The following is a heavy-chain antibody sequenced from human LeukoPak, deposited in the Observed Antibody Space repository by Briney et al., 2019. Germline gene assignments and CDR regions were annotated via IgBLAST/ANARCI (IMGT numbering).Heavy chain of an antibody. CDR3: ARDRHLGQLTPFDI. CDR1: GGSISSSNW. D-gene: IGHD5-18*01. Sequence: SETLSLTCAVSGGSISSSNWWSWVRQPPGKGLEWIGEIYHSGSTNYNPSLKSRVIMSVDTSKNQFSLKLSSVTAADTAVYYCARDRHLGQLTPFDIWGQGTMVTVSS. V-gene: IGHV4-4*02. J-gene: IGHJ3*02. CDR2: IYHSGST.